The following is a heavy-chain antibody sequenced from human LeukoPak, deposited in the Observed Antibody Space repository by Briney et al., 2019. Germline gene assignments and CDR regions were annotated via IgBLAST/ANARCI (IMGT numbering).Heavy chain of an antibody. CDR1: GGSISSYY. Sequence: PSETLSLTCTVSGGSISSYYWSWIRQPPGKGLEWIGYIYYSGSTNYNPSLKSRVTRSVVTSKNQFSLKLSAVTAADTAVYYGARSGDYGVYFDYWGQGTLVTVSS. D-gene: IGHD4-17*01. CDR3: ARSGDYGVYFDY. CDR2: IYYSGST. V-gene: IGHV4-59*01. J-gene: IGHJ4*02.